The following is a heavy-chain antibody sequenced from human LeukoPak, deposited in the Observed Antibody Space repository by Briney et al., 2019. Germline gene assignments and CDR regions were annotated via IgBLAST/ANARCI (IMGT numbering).Heavy chain of an antibody. CDR1: GGSISSGSYY. V-gene: IGHV4-61*01. D-gene: IGHD2-2*01. Sequence: SETLSLTCTVSGGSISSGSYYWSWIRQPPGKGLEWIGYIYYSGSTNYNPSLKSRVTISVDTSKNQFSLKLSSVTAADTAVYYCAGIPAAMDYFQHWGQGTLVTVSS. J-gene: IGHJ1*01. CDR3: AGIPAAMDYFQH. CDR2: IYYSGST.